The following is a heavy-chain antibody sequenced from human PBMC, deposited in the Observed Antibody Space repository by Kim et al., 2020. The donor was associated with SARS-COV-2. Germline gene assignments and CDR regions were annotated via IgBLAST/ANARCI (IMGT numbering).Heavy chain of an antibody. Sequence: GGSLRLSCAASGFTFSSYGMHWVRQAPGKGLEWVAVISYDGSNKYYVDSVKGRFTISRDNSKNTLYLQMNTLRAEDTAVYYCARDYHVWGSYPDHGYWGQGTLVTVSS. D-gene: IGHD3-16*02. J-gene: IGHJ4*02. CDR2: ISYDGSNK. V-gene: IGHV3-33*05. CDR3: ARDYHVWGSYPDHGY. CDR1: GFTFSSYG.